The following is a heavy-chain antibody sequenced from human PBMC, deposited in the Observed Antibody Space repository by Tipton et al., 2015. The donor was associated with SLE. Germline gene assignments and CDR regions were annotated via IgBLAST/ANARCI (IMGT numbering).Heavy chain of an antibody. CDR1: GVSIDDSYRY. J-gene: IGHJ4*02. V-gene: IGHV4-39*07. CDR3: VKDMQLFDSPVHY. Sequence: GLVKPSETLSLICSVSGVSIDDSYRYWGWIRQPPGKGLEWVGTIYHSGSAYYNPSLESRVAISMDTSKNQFSLRLSSVTAADTAVYYCVKDMQLFDSPVHYWGQGTLVTVSS. D-gene: IGHD3-9*01. CDR2: IYHSGSA.